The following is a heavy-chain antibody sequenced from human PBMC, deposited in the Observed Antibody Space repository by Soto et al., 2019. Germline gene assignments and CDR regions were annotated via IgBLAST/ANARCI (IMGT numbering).Heavy chain of an antibody. D-gene: IGHD1-1*01. CDR2: INPSGGST. CDR1: GYTFTSYY. J-gene: IGHJ3*02. V-gene: IGHV1-46*03. CDR3: ARNPNWNVYAFDI. Sequence: ASVKVSCKASGYTFTSYYMHWVRQAPGQGLEWMGIINPSGGSTSYAQKFQGRVTMTRDTSTSTVYMELSSLRSEDTAVYYCARNPNWNVYAFDIWGQGTMVTVS.